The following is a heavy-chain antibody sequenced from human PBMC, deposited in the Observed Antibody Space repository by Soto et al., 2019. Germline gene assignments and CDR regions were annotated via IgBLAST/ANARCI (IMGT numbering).Heavy chain of an antibody. J-gene: IGHJ4*02. CDR1: GYTFTRDN. CDR2: IHPSDRRT. Sequence: GASVKVSCKAAGYTFTRDNIHWVRQAHGKGLEWMGVIHPSDRRTTFAQKFQGRVIMTRETSTNTVHMELSSLRSEDTAVYYCAREGGFSSREFDSWGQGTPVTVYS. V-gene: IGHV1-46*01. D-gene: IGHD5-18*01. CDR3: AREGGFSSREFDS.